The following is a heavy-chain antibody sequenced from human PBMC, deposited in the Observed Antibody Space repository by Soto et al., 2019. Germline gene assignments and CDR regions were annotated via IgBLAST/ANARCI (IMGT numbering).Heavy chain of an antibody. V-gene: IGHV3-23*01. D-gene: IGHD3-3*01. Sequence: GGSLRLSCAASGFTFSSYAMSWVRQAPGKGLEWVSAIRGSGGSTYYADSVKGRFTISRDNSKNTLYLQMNSLRAEDTAVYYCANKVDFWSGYYRYWGQGTLVTVSS. CDR3: ANKVDFWSGYYRY. CDR2: IRGSGGST. J-gene: IGHJ4*02. CDR1: GFTFSSYA.